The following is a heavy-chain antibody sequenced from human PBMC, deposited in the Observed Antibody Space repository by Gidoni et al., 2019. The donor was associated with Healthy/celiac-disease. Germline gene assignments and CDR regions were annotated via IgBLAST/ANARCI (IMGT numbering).Heavy chain of an antibody. CDR3: ARDRRDNWNYSIFFDY. Sequence: QVQLQASGPGLVQPSQTLSLTCTVSGGSISSGGYYWSWIRQHPGKGLEWIGYIYYSGSTYYNPSLKSRVTISVDTSKNQFSLKLSSVTAADTAVYYCARDRRDNWNYSIFFDYWGQGTLVTVSS. CDR2: IYYSGST. V-gene: IGHV4-31*03. J-gene: IGHJ4*02. D-gene: IGHD1-7*01. CDR1: GGSISSGGYY.